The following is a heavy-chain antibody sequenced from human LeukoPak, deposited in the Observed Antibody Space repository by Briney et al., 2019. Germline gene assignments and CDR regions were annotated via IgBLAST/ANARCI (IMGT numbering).Heavy chain of an antibody. CDR1: GYTFTGYY. CDR3: ARSESKQWLGSDPIDY. D-gene: IGHD6-19*01. J-gene: IGHJ4*02. CDR2: IIPILGIA. Sequence: SVEVSCKASGYTFTGYYMHWVRQAPGQGLEWMGRIIPILGIANYAQKFQGRVTITADKSTSTAYMELSSLRSEDTAVYYCARSESKQWLGSDPIDYWGQGTLVTVSS. V-gene: IGHV1-69*02.